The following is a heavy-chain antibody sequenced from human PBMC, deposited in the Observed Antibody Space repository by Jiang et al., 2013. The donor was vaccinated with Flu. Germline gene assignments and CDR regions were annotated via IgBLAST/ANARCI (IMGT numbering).Heavy chain of an antibody. J-gene: IGHJ4*02. D-gene: IGHD3-10*01. Sequence: VALLKPSETLSLTCDPYGESLSDYYWSWVRQAPGKGLEWIGEINDRGRSNYNPSLNGRVTISVDTSKNQVFLKLYSVTAADTAVYFCARGPPSANYFGSRSYSHLDFWGQGTLVNVSS. V-gene: IGHV4-34*01. CDR3: ARGPPSANYFGSRSYSHLDF. CDR1: GESLSDYY. CDR2: INDRGRS.